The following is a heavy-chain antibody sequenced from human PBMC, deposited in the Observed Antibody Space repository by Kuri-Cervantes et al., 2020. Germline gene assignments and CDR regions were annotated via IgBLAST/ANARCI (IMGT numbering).Heavy chain of an antibody. V-gene: IGHV3-53*01. CDR3: AKDTVVVITPNFDY. J-gene: IGHJ4*02. D-gene: IGHD3-22*01. CDR2: IYSGGST. CDR1: GFTVSSNY. Sequence: GGSLRLSCAVSGFTVSSNYMSWVRQAPGKGLEWVSVIYSGGSTYYADSVKGRFTISRDNSKNTLYLQMNSLRAEDTAVYYCAKDTVVVITPNFDYWGQGTPVTVSS.